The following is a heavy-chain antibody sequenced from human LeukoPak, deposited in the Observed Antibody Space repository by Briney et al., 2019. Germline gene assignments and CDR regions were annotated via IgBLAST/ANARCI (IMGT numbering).Heavy chain of an antibody. Sequence: PSETLSLTCAVYGGSFSGYYWSWIRQPPGKGLEWIGEINHSGSTNYNPSLKSRVTISVDTSKNQFSLKLSSVTAADTAVYYCARVGYSSGWYRGSLQGVEFDYWGQGTLVTVSS. V-gene: IGHV4-34*01. CDR3: ARVGYSSGWYRGSLQGVEFDY. CDR2: INHSGST. CDR1: GGSFSGYY. D-gene: IGHD6-19*01. J-gene: IGHJ4*02.